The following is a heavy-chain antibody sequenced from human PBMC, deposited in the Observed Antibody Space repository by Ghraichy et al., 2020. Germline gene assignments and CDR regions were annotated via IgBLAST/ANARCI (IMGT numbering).Heavy chain of an antibody. CDR2: ISSTSTTI. CDR1: GFTFNTYS. Sequence: GSLRLSCAASGFTFNTYSMNWVRQAPGKGLEWLSYISSTSTTIYYAGSVKGRFTISRDNAKNSLYLQMNSLRDEDTAVYYCARGHRGTYYSDYNFDLDYWGQGTLVTVSS. CDR3: ARGHRGTYYSDYNFDLDY. V-gene: IGHV3-48*02. J-gene: IGHJ4*02. D-gene: IGHD5-12*01.